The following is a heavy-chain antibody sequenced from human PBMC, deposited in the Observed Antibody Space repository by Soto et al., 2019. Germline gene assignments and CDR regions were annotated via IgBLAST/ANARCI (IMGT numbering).Heavy chain of an antibody. J-gene: IGHJ4*02. D-gene: IGHD4-4*01. CDR2: IFHSGST. V-gene: IGHV4-4*02. Sequence: SETLSLTCAVSGGSISTSNWWSWVRQPPGKGLEWIGDIFHSGSTTYNSSLKGRVTISVDKSKSHFSLNLSSLTAADTAVYYCARGGDGYSSFFDYWGQGTLVTVSS. CDR1: GGSISTSNW. CDR3: ARGGDGYSSFFDY.